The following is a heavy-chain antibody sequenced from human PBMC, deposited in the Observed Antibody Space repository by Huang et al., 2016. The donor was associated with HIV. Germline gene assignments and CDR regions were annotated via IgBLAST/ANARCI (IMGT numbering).Heavy chain of an antibody. V-gene: IGHV4-34*01. CDR1: GGSLSGYY. Sequence: QVHLQQWGAGLLKPSETMSLTCAVYGGSLSGYYWNWIRQSPGKGLEWIGQINHGGITNYNPSLESRVTMSVDPSKKQFSLKLSSVSVADSAVYYCAREIMISFGGPFDPWGQEPWSSSPQ. CDR3: AREIMISFGGPFDP. CDR2: INHGGIT. J-gene: IGHJ5*02. D-gene: IGHD3-16*01.